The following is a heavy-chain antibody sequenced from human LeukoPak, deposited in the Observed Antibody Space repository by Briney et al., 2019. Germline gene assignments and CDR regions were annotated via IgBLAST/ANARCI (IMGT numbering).Heavy chain of an antibody. CDR3: ARDRIAAAGGGYFQH. CDR2: ISYDGSNK. CDR1: GFTFSSYA. Sequence: GGSLRLSCAASGFTFSSYAMHWVRQAPGKGLEWVAVISYDGSNKYYADSVKGRFTISRDNSKNTLYLQMNSLRAEDTAVYYCARDRIAAAGGGYFQHWGRAPWSPSPQ. V-gene: IGHV3-30-3*01. J-gene: IGHJ1*01. D-gene: IGHD6-13*01.